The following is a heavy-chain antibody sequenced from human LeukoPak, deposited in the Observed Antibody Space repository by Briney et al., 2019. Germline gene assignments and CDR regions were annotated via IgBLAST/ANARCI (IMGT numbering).Heavy chain of an antibody. Sequence: GGSLRLSCGASGFTLSNYAMSWVRQAPGRGLEWVSGISGSGGSTYYRESVKGRFTISRDISKNTLYLQMNSLRAEDTAVYYCAKGGIYYYDISGYFFDYWGQGTLVTVSS. D-gene: IGHD3-22*01. CDR2: ISGSGGST. J-gene: IGHJ4*02. CDR3: AKGGIYYYDISGYFFDY. CDR1: GFTLSNYA. V-gene: IGHV3-23*01.